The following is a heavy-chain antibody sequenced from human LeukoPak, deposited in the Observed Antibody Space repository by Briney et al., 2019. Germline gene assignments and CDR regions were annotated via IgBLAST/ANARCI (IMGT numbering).Heavy chain of an antibody. CDR2: IYSSGST. J-gene: IGHJ4*02. Sequence: SETLSLTCTVSGGSITSYYWSWIRQPPGKGLEWIGYIYSSGSTTYNPSLKSRVTISVDTSKNQFPLKLTSVTAADTAVYYCARRAVAENYFDYWGQGTLVTDSS. V-gene: IGHV4-59*08. D-gene: IGHD6-19*01. CDR3: ARRAVAENYFDY. CDR1: GGSITSYY.